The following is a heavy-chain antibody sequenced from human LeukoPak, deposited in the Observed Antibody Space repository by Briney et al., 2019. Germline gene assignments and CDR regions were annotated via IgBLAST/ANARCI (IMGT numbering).Heavy chain of an antibody. Sequence: SQTLSLTCTVSGGSITNGGYYWSWIRQPAGKGLEGSGRIYTTGNTNYNPSLKSRVTISLDTSKNQFSLKLSSVSAEDTALYYCARERLGGSYYRPVDYWGQGTLVTVSS. V-gene: IGHV4-61*02. CDR1: GGSITNGGYY. CDR2: IYTTGNT. CDR3: ARERLGGSYYRPVDY. D-gene: IGHD1-26*01. J-gene: IGHJ4*02.